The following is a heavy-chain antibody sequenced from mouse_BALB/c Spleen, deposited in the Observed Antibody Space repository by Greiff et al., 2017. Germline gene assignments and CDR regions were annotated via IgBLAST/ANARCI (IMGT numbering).Heavy chain of an antibody. CDR3: SLICYGDYCCDY. V-gene: IGHV14-3*02. CDR1: GFNIKDTY. CDR2: IDPANGNT. Sequence: VQLQQSGAELVKPGASVKLSCTASGFNIKDTYMHWVKQRPEQGLEWIGRIDPANGNTKYDPKFQGKATITADTSTNTAYLQLSSLTSEDTAVYYCSLICYGDYCCDYWGQGTTLTVSS. D-gene: IGHD2-13*01. J-gene: IGHJ2*01.